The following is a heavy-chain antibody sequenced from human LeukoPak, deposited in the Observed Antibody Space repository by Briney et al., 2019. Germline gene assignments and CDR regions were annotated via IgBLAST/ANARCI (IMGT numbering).Heavy chain of an antibody. CDR3: ARATPNLSEFGELLFYFDY. CDR2: ISSSSSYI. CDR1: GFTFSSYS. Sequence: KPGGSLRLSCAASGFTFSSYSMNWVRQAPGKGLEWASSISSSSSYIYYADSVKGRFTISRDNAKNSLYLQMNSLRAEDTAVYYCARATPNLSEFGELLFYFDYWGQGTLVTVSS. J-gene: IGHJ4*02. V-gene: IGHV3-21*01. D-gene: IGHD3-10*01.